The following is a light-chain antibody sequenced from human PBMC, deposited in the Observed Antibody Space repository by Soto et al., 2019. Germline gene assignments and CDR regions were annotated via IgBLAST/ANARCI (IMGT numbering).Light chain of an antibody. V-gene: IGKV1-9*01. J-gene: IGKJ4*01. CDR1: QGINSY. CDR2: AAS. Sequence: DIQLTQSPSFLSASVGDRVTITCRASQGINSYLAWYQQKPGKAPKLLIYAASTLQSGVPSRFSGSGSGTEFTLPISSLLPEDVATYYCQQLNSYPLIFGGGTKVEIK. CDR3: QQLNSYPLI.